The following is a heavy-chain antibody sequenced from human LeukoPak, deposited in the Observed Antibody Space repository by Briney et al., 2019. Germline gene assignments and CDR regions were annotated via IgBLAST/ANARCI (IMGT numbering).Heavy chain of an antibody. V-gene: IGHV6-1*01. J-gene: IGHJ3*01. CDR3: ARGFALDF. CDR2: TYYRSKWYY. Sequence: QTLSLTCDISGDTVSSNSAAWNWIRQSPSRGLEWLGRTYYRSKWYYDYAVSVKSRITIGPDTSKNQCSLQLNSVTADDTAVYYCARGFALDFWGQGTMVTVSS. CDR1: GDTVSSNSAA.